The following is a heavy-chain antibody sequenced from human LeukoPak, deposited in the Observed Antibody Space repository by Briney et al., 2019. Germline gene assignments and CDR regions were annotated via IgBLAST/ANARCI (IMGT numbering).Heavy chain of an antibody. CDR3: ASFPRAPVRGVMGVTDY. J-gene: IGHJ4*02. D-gene: IGHD3-10*01. V-gene: IGHV1-69*13. CDR2: IITVFGTA. Sequence: ASVKVSCKASGGTCSIYASSWGRQAPGQGLEWMGGIITVFGTANYAQKFQGRVTIPADESTSTAYMELSSLKSEDTAVYYCASFPRAPVRGVMGVTDYWGQGTLVTVSS. CDR1: GGTCSIYA.